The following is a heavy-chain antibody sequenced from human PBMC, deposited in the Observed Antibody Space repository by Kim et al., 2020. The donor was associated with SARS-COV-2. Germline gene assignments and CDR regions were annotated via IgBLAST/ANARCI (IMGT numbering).Heavy chain of an antibody. CDR2: INSISSSK. Sequence: GSLRLSCAASGFTFGGYSMNWVRQAPGKGLEWVSYINSISSSKHFADSVKGRFSISRDSAKNSLFLQMNSLREEDTAVYYCARGPGYYFGMDAWGQGTTVIVSS. CDR3: ARGPGYYFGMDA. D-gene: IGHD2-8*02. J-gene: IGHJ6*02. V-gene: IGHV3-48*02. CDR1: GFTFGGYS.